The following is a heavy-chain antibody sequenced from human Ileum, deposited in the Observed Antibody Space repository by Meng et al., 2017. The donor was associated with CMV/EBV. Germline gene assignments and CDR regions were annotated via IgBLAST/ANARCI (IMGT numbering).Heavy chain of an antibody. J-gene: IGHJ4*02. CDR1: GFTFNSHS. CDR3: MRELLPIRLIPAAEDY. V-gene: IGHV3-21*05. Sequence: GESLKISCEASGFTFNSHSMNWVRQAPGKGLEWVSYISSSGKDEYYADSVKGRFTISRDNSKNSVSLQMNALKAEDTAVCYCMRELLPIRLIPAAEDYWGQGTLVTVSS. D-gene: IGHD2-2*01. CDR2: ISSSGKDE.